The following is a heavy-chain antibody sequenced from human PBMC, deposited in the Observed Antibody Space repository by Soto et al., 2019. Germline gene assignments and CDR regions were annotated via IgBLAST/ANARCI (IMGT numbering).Heavy chain of an antibody. D-gene: IGHD2-21*02. CDR2: ITSDGKSK. CDR3: ARESGDWPLNWFDP. Sequence: PGGSLSLYLASSGCNFTSHWMPWVRQAPGKGLVWVSRITSDGKSKAYAESVKGRFAISRDNAKNTVYLQMNGLTVEDTAVYYCARESGDWPLNWFDPWGQGTLV. J-gene: IGHJ5*02. V-gene: IGHV3-74*01. CDR1: GCNFTSHW.